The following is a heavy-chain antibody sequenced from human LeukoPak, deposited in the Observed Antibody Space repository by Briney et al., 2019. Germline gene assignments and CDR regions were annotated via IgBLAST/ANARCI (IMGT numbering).Heavy chain of an antibody. CDR3: VKEQGSGSYRTADY. D-gene: IGHD3-10*01. CDR1: GFTFSSCG. V-gene: IGHV3-30*18. Sequence: QPGRSLSLSCAASGFTFSSCGMHWVRQAPGKGLEWVAVITYDGDTTYFEDSVKGRFTISRDTSKSTLYLQMNSLGAEDTAVYYCVKEQGSGSYRTADYWGQGTLVTVSS. CDR2: ITYDGDTT. J-gene: IGHJ4*02.